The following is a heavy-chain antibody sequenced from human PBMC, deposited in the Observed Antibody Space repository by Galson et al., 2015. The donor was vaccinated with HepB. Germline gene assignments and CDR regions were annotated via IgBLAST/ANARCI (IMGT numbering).Heavy chain of an antibody. V-gene: IGHV3-30*18. D-gene: IGHD3-22*01. CDR3: AKDLSDYYDSSGYLDY. CDR2: ISYDGSNK. CDR1: GFTVSSNY. Sequence: SLRLSCAASGFTVSSNYMSWVRQAPGKGLEWVAVISYDGSNKYYADSVKGRFTISRDNSKNTLYLQMNSLRAEDTAVYYCAKDLSDYYDSSGYLDYWGQGTLVTVSS. J-gene: IGHJ4*02.